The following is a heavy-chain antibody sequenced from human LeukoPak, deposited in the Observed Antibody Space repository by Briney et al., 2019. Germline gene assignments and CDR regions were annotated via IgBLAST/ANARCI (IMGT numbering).Heavy chain of an antibody. V-gene: IGHV3-74*01. CDR2: INSDWSST. D-gene: IGHD2-21*02. J-gene: IGHJ4*02. Sequence: GSLILSCAASGFTFSSYWMHWVRQAPGKGLVWVSRINSDWSSTSYADSVKGRFTISRDHDKNPLYLQMNSLRAEDTAVYYCARAKAYCGGDCYFYYFDYWGQGTLVTVSS. CDR1: GFTFSSYW. CDR3: ARAKAYCGGDCYFYYFDY.